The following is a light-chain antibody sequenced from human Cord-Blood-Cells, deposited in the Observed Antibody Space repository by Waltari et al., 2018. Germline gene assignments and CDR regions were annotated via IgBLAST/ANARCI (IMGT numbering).Light chain of an antibody. Sequence: SALSQPASVSGSPGQSITISCTGTSSDVGGYNYVCWYQQHPGNAPKLIIYDVSNRPSGVSNRFSGSKSGNTASLTISGLQAEDEADYYCSSYTSSGTLVFGGGTKLTVL. CDR3: SSYTSSGTLV. CDR1: SSDVGGYNY. CDR2: DVS. J-gene: IGLJ2*01. V-gene: IGLV2-14*01.